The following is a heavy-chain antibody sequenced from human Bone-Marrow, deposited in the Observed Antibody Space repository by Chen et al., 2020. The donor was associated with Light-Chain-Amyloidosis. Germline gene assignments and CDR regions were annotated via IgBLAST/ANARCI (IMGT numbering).Heavy chain of an antibody. CDR2: MPTDVTKT. Sequence: EVQLVESGGALVQPGGSLRLSCAASGSPLNTYWMHWVRQPPGGGLVWVARMPTDVTKTVYADSVKGRFTVSRDDAKNTLYLEMNSLRVEDTGLYFCARDRGRFSYNRGGLDSWGQGTLVTVSS. CDR3: ARDRGRFSYNRGGLDS. D-gene: IGHD3-10*01. CDR1: GSPLNTYW. J-gene: IGHJ4*02. V-gene: IGHV3-74*01.